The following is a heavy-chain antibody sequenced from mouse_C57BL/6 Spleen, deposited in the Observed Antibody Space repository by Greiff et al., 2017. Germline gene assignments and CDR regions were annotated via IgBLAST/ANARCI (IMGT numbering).Heavy chain of an antibody. CDR3: ARWADYCDMDY. Sequence: LLESGAELVKPGASVKISCTASGYAFSSYWMNWVQQSPGKGLEWFGQIYPGDGDTNYNGKFKGKATLTADKSSSTAYMQLSSLTSEDTAVYFCARWADYCDMDYWGKRPTVTVSS. J-gene: IGHJ4*01. CDR2: IYPGDGDT. V-gene: IGHV1-80*01. CDR1: GYAFSSYW. D-gene: IGHD3-3*01.